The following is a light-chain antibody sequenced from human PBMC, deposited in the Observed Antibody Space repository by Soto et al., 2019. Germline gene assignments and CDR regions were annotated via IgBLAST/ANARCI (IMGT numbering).Light chain of an antibody. V-gene: IGKV1-39*01. J-gene: IGKJ4*01. CDR3: QQSYSGPLT. Sequence: DIQMTQSPSSLSESVGDRVTITCRASQSISSYLNWYQQKPGKAPKVLIYAASSLQSGVPSRFSGIGSGTDFTLSISSLQPEDFATYYCQQSYSGPLTFGGGTKVDIK. CDR1: QSISSY. CDR2: AAS.